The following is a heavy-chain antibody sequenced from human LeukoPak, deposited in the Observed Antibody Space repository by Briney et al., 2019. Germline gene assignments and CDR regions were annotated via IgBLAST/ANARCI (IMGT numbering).Heavy chain of an antibody. D-gene: IGHD3-10*01. CDR1: GYTFTSYA. CDR2: INAGNGNT. Sequence: ASVKVSCKASGYTFTSYAMHWVRQAPGQRLEWMGWINAGNGNTKYSQKFQGRVTITRDTSASTAYMELSSLRSEDTAVYYCARGFYGSGSAYTDAFDIWGQGTMVTVSS. CDR3: ARGFYGSGSAYTDAFDI. V-gene: IGHV1-3*01. J-gene: IGHJ3*02.